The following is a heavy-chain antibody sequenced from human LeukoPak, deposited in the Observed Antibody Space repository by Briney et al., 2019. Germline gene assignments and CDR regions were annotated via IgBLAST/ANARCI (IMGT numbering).Heavy chain of an antibody. CDR2: ISGSGGST. V-gene: IGHV3-23*01. CDR3: ARTYDFWSGSQYYFDS. CDR1: GFTFSSYA. D-gene: IGHD3-3*01. J-gene: IGHJ4*02. Sequence: QTGGSLRLSCAASGFTFSSYAMSWVRQAPGKGLEWVSAISGSGGSTYYADSVKGRFTISRDNSKNTLYLQMNSLRAEDTAVYYCARTYDFWSGSQYYFDSWGQGTLVTVSS.